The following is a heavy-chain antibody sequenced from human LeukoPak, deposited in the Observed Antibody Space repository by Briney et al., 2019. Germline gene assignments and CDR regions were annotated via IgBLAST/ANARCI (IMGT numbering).Heavy chain of an antibody. CDR2: IFYTGTT. V-gene: IGHV4-59*01. J-gene: IGHJ5*02. D-gene: IGHD2-15*01. CDR3: ARDAAVDPNWFDP. Sequence: ASETLSFTCTVSGGSMTNFYWSWIRQTPEKGLEWIGYIFYTGTTNYNPSLKARVTISVDTSKNQFSLKLSSVTAADTAIYYCARDAAVDPNWFDPWGQGTLVTVSS. CDR1: GGSMTNFY.